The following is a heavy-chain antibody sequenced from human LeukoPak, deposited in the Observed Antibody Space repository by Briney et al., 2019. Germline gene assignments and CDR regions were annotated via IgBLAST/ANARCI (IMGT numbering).Heavy chain of an antibody. Sequence: PGGSLRLSCAASGFTFSRYWMHWVRQAPGKGLVWVSRIKSDGSSTHYADSVKGRFTISRDNAKNTLYLQMNSLRAEDTAVYYCARDSSRDYWGQGTLVTVSS. V-gene: IGHV3-74*01. CDR3: ARDSSRDY. J-gene: IGHJ4*02. CDR2: IKSDGSST. CDR1: GFTFSRYW.